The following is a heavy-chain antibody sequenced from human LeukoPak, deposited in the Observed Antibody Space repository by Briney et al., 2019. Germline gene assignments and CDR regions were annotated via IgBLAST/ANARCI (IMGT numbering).Heavy chain of an antibody. Sequence: ASVKVSCKASGYTVTSYYMHWVRQAPGQGLEWMGIINPSGGSTSYAQKFQGRVTMTRDTSTSTVYMELSSLRSEDTAVYYCAGGDTAMEFDYWGQGTLVTVSS. CDR2: INPSGGST. D-gene: IGHD5-18*01. J-gene: IGHJ4*02. V-gene: IGHV1-46*01. CDR3: AGGDTAMEFDY. CDR1: GYTVTSYY.